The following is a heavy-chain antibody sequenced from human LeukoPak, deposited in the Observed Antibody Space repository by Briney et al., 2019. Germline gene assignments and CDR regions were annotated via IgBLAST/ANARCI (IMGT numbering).Heavy chain of an antibody. CDR1: GYTFTSNY. J-gene: IGHJ5*02. Sequence: ASVKVPCKAFGYTFTSNYMHWVRQAPGQGPEWMGVISPSGGSTTYAQKFQGRVTLTRDMSTSTAYMELSSLRSEDTAVYYCARGISVYLLRFDPWGQGTLVTVSS. CDR3: ARGISVYLLRFDP. D-gene: IGHD3-16*02. V-gene: IGHV1-46*01. CDR2: ISPSGGST.